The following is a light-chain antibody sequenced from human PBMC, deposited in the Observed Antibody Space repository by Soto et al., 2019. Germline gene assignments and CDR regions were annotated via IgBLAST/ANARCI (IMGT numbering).Light chain of an antibody. CDR1: QSVSSSY. CDR3: QQYGSSPYT. Sequence: EIVLTQSPGTLSLSPGERATLSCRASQSVSSSYLAWYQQKPGQAPRLLIYGASSRATGIPDRFSGSGSGTDFTLTISRLEPEDFAVYYFQQYGSSPYTFGQGTNLAIK. J-gene: IGKJ2*01. V-gene: IGKV3-20*01. CDR2: GAS.